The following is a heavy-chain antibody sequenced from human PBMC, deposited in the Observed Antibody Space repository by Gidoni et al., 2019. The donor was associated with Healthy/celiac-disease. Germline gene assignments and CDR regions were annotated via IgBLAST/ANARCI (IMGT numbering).Heavy chain of an antibody. Sequence: EVQLVESGGGLVTPGGSLGLSCAASGFPFSNAWLSWVRQAPGKGLECVGRIKSKTDGGTTDYAAPVKGRFTISRDDSKNTLYLQMNSLKTEDTAVYYCTPALEGATGHDYYYYGMDVWGQGTTVTVSS. CDR2: IKSKTDGGTT. CDR3: TPALEGATGHDYYYYGMDV. J-gene: IGHJ6*02. CDR1: GFPFSNAW. V-gene: IGHV3-15*01. D-gene: IGHD1-26*01.